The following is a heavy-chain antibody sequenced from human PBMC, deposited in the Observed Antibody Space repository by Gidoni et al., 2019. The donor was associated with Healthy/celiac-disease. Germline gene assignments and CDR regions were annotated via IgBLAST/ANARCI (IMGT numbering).Heavy chain of an antibody. D-gene: IGHD5-18*01. J-gene: IGHJ4*02. CDR3: ARGPDTAMVTVGYFDY. V-gene: IGHV5-51*01. CDR1: GSSFTSYW. CDR2: IYPGDSDT. Sequence: EVQLVQSGAEVKKPGESLKISCKGSGSSFTSYWIGWVRQMPGKGLEWMGIIYPGDSDTRYSPSFQGQVTISADKSISTAYLQWSSLKASDTAMYYCARGPDTAMVTVGYFDYWGQGTLVTVSS.